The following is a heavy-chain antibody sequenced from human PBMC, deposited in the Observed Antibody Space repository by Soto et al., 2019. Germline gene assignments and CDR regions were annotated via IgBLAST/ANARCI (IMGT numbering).Heavy chain of an antibody. V-gene: IGHV1-69*12. D-gene: IGHD5-18*01. CDR2: IIPIFGTP. Sequence: QVQLVQSGAEVKKPGSSVKVSCKASGGSFRSYAVNWVRQAPGQGLECLGGIIPIFGTPNYAQKFHGRVSXXAXXSTITVYMDLISLTSEDTAVYYCAYSANHRYFFDSWGQGTLVTVSS. CDR1: GGSFRSYA. CDR3: AYSANHRYFFDS. J-gene: IGHJ5*01.